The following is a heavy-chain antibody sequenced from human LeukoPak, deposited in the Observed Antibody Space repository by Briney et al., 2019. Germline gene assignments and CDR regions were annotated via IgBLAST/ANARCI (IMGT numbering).Heavy chain of an antibody. V-gene: IGHV3-48*03. J-gene: IGHJ3*02. D-gene: IGHD7-27*01. CDR2: ISSSSSTI. CDR3: ARRNWVSAFDI. CDR1: GFTFSSYE. Sequence: GGSLRLSCAASGFTFSSYEMNWVRQAPGKGLEWVSYISSSSSTIYYADSVKGRFTISRDNAKNSLYLQMNSLRAEDTAVYYCARRNWVSAFDIWGQGTMVTVSS.